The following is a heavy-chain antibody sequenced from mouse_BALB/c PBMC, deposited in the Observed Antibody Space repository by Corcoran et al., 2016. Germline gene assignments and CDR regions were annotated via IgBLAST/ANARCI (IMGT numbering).Heavy chain of an antibody. CDR1: GYTFTDYY. D-gene: IGHD2-1*01. CDR2: IYPGSGNT. Sequence: QIQLQQSGPELVKPGASVKISCKASGYTFTDYYINWVKQKPGQGLEWIGWIYPGSGNTKYNEKFKGKATLTVDTSSSTAYMQLSSLTSEDTAVYFCAREVYGNYFAYWGQGTLVTVSA. J-gene: IGHJ3*01. CDR3: AREVYGNYFAY. V-gene: IGHV1-84*02.